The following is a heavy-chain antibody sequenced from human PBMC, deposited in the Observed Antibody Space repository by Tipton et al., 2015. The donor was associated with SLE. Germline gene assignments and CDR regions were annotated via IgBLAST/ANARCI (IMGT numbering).Heavy chain of an antibody. J-gene: IGHJ4*02. CDR3: ARALQDYFDY. V-gene: IGHV4-39*07. Sequence: GLVKPSETLSLTCTVSGGSISSSSYYWGWIRQPPGKGLEWIGSIYYSGSTYYNPSLKSRVTISVDTSKNQFSLKLSSVTAADTAVYYCARALQDYFDYWGQGTLVTVSS. CDR2: IYYSGST. CDR1: GGSISSSSYY.